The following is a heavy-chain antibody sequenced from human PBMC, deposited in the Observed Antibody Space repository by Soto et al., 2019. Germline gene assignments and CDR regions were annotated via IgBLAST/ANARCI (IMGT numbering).Heavy chain of an antibody. V-gene: IGHV1-69*02. CDR3: ASGGGNYGSGSYYDY. CDR1: GGTFSSYT. CDR2: IIPILGIA. D-gene: IGHD3-10*01. J-gene: IGHJ4*02. Sequence: QVQLVQSGAEVKKPGSSVKVSYKASGGTFSSYTISWVRQAPGQGLEWMGRIIPILGIANYAQKFQGRVTITADKSTSTAYMELSSLRSEDTAVYYCASGGGNYGSGSYYDYWGQGTLVTVSS.